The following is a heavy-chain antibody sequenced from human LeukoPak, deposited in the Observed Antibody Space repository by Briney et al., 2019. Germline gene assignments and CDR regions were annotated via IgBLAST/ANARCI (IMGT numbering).Heavy chain of an antibody. Sequence: PGGSLRLSCAASGFTFSNAWMSWVRQAPGKGLEWVGRIKSKTDGGTTDYAAPVKGRFTISRDDSKNTLYLQMNSLKTEDTAVYYCTTDIRLLEWPPIDYWGQGTLVTVSS. J-gene: IGHJ4*02. CDR1: GFTFSNAW. CDR2: IKSKTDGGTT. D-gene: IGHD3-3*01. V-gene: IGHV3-15*01. CDR3: TTDIRLLEWPPIDY.